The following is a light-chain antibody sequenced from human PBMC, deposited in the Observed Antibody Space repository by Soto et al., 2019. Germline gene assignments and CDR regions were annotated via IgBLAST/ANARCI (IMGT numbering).Light chain of an antibody. Sequence: DIQMTQSPSTLSASVGDRVTITCRASQSISSWLAWYQQKPGKAPNLLIYDASSLESGVPSRFSGSGSGTEFTLTISSLQPDDFATYYCQQYNNYPLTFGGGNKVEIK. CDR1: QSISSW. V-gene: IGKV1-5*01. J-gene: IGKJ4*01. CDR2: DAS. CDR3: QQYNNYPLT.